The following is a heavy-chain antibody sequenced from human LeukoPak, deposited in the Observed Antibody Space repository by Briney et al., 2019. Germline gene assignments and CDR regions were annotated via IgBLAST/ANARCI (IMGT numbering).Heavy chain of an antibody. D-gene: IGHD3-10*01. CDR2: IIGTAGNT. J-gene: IGHJ4*02. Sequence: GGSLRLSCGASGLTVSSYGMSWVRQAPGKGLEWVSTIIGTAGNTYYADSVKGRFTISRDDSKNTVYLQMNSLRAEDTAVYSCAKYTSGTYYRGLDQWGQGTPVTVSS. CDR3: AKYTSGTYYRGLDQ. CDR1: GLTVSSYG. V-gene: IGHV3-23*01.